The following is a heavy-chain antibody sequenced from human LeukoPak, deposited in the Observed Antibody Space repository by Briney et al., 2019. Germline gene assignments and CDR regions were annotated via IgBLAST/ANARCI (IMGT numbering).Heavy chain of an antibody. D-gene: IGHD6-19*01. V-gene: IGHV4-59*01. CDR3: ARYRSGWLDDAFDI. CDR2: IHYSGST. Sequence: SETLSLTCTVSGGSISTYYWSWIRQPPGKGLEWIGYIHYSGSTNYSPSLKSRVTISVDTSKNQFSLKLSSVTAAGTAVYYCARYRSGWLDDAFDIWGQGTMVTVSS. J-gene: IGHJ3*02. CDR1: GGSISTYY.